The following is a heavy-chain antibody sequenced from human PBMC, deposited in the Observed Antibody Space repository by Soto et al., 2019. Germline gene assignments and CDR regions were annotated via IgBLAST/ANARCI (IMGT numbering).Heavy chain of an antibody. CDR3: TTAGERN. CDR1: GFTFTNAW. J-gene: IGHJ4*02. CDR2: IKSKTDGGTT. Sequence: EVQLVESGGGLVKPGGSLRLSCAASGFTFTNAWMSWVRQAPGKGLQWVGRIKSKTDGGTTDYAAAVKGIFTISRDDSKNTLYLQMNTLTSEDTAAYYCTTAGERNWGQGTLVSVSS. D-gene: IGHD2-21*01. V-gene: IGHV3-15*05.